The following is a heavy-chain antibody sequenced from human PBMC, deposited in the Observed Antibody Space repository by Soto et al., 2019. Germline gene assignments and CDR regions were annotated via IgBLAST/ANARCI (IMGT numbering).Heavy chain of an antibody. CDR2: IYYSGSN. V-gene: IGHV4-59*01. Sequence: SETLSLTCTVSGGSISRYYRSWIRQPPGKGLEWIGYIYYSGSNNYNPSLKSRVTISVDTSKNQFSLKLSSVTAADTAVYYCARALILTGYYIHDAFDIWGQGTMVTVSS. D-gene: IGHD3-9*01. CDR1: GGSISRYY. CDR3: ARALILTGYYIHDAFDI. J-gene: IGHJ3*02.